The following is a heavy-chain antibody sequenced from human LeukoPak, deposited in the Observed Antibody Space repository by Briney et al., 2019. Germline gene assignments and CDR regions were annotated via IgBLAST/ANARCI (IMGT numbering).Heavy chain of an antibody. J-gene: IGHJ5*02. V-gene: IGHV3-33*01. D-gene: IGHD3-22*01. Sequence: GGSLRLSCAASVFTFSSYGMHWVRQAPGKGLERVAVIWYDGSNKYYADSVKGRFTISRDNSKNTLYLQMNSLRAEDTAVYYCARGDGFLPNNYYDSSNWFDPWGQGTLVTVSS. CDR2: IWYDGSNK. CDR3: ARGDGFLPNNYYDSSNWFDP. CDR1: VFTFSSYG.